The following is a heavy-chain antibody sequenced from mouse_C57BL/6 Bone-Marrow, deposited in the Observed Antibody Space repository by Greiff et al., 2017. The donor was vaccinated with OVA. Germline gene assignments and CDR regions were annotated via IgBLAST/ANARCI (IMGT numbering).Heavy chain of an antibody. V-gene: IGHV5-15*01. CDR1: GFTFSDYG. CDR2: ISNLAYSI. D-gene: IGHD1-1*01. J-gene: IGHJ1*03. CDR3: ARYYYGSSHWYFDV. Sequence: EVQRVESGGGLVQPGGSLKLSCAASGFTFSDYGMAWVRQAPRKGPEWVAFISNLAYSIYYADTVTGRFTISRENAKNTLYLEMSRLRSEDTAMYYCARYYYGSSHWYFDVWGTGTTVTVSS.